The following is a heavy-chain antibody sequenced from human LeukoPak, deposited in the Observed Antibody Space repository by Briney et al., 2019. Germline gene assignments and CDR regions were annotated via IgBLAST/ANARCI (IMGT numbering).Heavy chain of an antibody. CDR2: IYYSGST. J-gene: IGHJ5*02. CDR3: ARHRYYYDSSGYYYQP. V-gene: IGHV4-59*01. Sequence: SETLSLTCIVSGGSISTYYWSWIRQPPGKGLEWIGYIYYSGSTNYNPSLKSRVTISVDTSKNQFSLKLSSVTAADTAVYYCARHRYYYDSSGYYYQPWGQGTLVTVSS. D-gene: IGHD3-22*01. CDR1: GGSISTYY.